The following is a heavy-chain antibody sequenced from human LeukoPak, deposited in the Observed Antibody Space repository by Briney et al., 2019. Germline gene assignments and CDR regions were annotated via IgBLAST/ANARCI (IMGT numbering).Heavy chain of an antibody. CDR3: ARTELQGIWYFDL. CDR2: IYSGGST. CDR1: GFTVSSTY. D-gene: IGHD1-26*01. Sequence: GGSLRLSCAASGFTVSSTYMSWVRQAPGKGLEWVSVIYSGGSTYYADSVKGRFTISRDNSKNTLYLQMNSLRAEDTAVYYCARTELQGIWYFDLWGCGTLVTVSS. J-gene: IGHJ2*01. V-gene: IGHV3-53*01.